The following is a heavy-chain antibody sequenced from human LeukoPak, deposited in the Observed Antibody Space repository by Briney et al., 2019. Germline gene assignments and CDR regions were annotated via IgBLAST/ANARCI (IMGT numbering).Heavy chain of an antibody. Sequence: SETLSLTCTLSDGSISSGSYYWSWIRQPAGKGLEWIGRIYTSGSTNYNPSLKSRVTISVDTSKNQFSLKLSSVTAADTAVYYCARDLGFYYDSSGYYHHDAFDIWGQGTMVTVSS. CDR1: DGSISSGSYY. J-gene: IGHJ3*02. V-gene: IGHV4-61*02. D-gene: IGHD3-22*01. CDR2: IYTSGST. CDR3: ARDLGFYYDSSGYYHHDAFDI.